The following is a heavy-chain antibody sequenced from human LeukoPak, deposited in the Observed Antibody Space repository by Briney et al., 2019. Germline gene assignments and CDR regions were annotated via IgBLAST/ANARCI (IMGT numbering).Heavy chain of an antibody. Sequence: GGSLRLSRAASGLNFSSYSMNWVREAPGKRLEWVSSISSSSSYIYYADSVKGRFTISRDNAKNSLYLQMNSLRAEDTAVYYCASSRWLQLPDYWGQGTLVTVSS. CDR1: GLNFSSYS. V-gene: IGHV3-21*01. J-gene: IGHJ4*02. D-gene: IGHD5-24*01. CDR3: ASSRWLQLPDY. CDR2: ISSSSSYI.